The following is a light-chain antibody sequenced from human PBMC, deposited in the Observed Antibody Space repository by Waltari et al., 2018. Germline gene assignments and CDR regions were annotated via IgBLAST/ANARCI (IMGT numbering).Light chain of an antibody. Sequence: EILLTQSPASLSLSPGDRATLSCRASQSVGRTLAWYQQRPGQAPRLLIHDASRRATGIPDRFSGSGSGTDFSLTISRLEPEDFAVYYCQKYGTRPATFGQGTKVEVK. CDR1: QSVGRT. CDR3: QKYGTRPAT. J-gene: IGKJ1*01. CDR2: DAS. V-gene: IGKV3-20*01.